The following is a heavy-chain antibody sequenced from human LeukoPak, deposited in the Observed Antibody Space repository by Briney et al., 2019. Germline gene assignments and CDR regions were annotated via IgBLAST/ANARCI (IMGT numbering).Heavy chain of an antibody. J-gene: IGHJ4*02. CDR2: IYYSGST. CDR3: ARYDSSGYCFDY. D-gene: IGHD3-22*01. Sequence: SETLFLTCTVSGGSISSYYWSWIRQPPGKGLEWIGYIYYSGSTNYNPSLKSRVTISVDTSKNQFSLKLSSVTAADTAVYYCARYDSSGYCFDYWGQGTLVTVSS. V-gene: IGHV4-59*01. CDR1: GGSISSYY.